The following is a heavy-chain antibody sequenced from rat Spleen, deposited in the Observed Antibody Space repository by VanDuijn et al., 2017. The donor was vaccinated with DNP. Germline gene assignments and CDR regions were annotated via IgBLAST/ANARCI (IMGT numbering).Heavy chain of an antibody. D-gene: IGHD1-11*01. Sequence: EVQLVESGGGLVQPGRSLKLSCAASGFTFSNYYMAWVRQAPKKGLEWVATISTSGSRTYYPDSVKGRFTISRDNAKSSLYLQMNSLKSEDTATYYCARPLTTGSHGWYFDFWGPGTMVTVSS. CDR1: GFTFSNYY. CDR3: ARPLTTGSHGWYFDF. J-gene: IGHJ1*01. V-gene: IGHV5-25*01. CDR2: ISTSGSRT.